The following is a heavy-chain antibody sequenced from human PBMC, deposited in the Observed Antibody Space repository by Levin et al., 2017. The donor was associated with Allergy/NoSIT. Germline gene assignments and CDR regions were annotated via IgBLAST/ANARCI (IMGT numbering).Heavy chain of an antibody. V-gene: IGHV1-46*01. J-gene: IGHJ4*02. Sequence: PVASVKVSCKASGYTFTSYYMHWVRQAPGQGLEWMGIINPSGGSTSYAQKFQGRVTMTRDTSTSTVYMELSSLRSEDTAVYYCARDGYCTGGVCPIDYWGQGTLVTVSS. CDR3: ARDGYCTGGVCPIDY. CDR1: GYTFTSYY. D-gene: IGHD2-8*02. CDR2: INPSGGST.